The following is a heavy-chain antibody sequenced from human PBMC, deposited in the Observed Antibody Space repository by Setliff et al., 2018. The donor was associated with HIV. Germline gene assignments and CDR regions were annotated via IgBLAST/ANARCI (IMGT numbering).Heavy chain of an antibody. Sequence: SETLSLTCIVSGAPISSGTWSWIRQPPGKGLQWIGFIYNTETTNYNPSLKSRVTISLDTSKNQFSLKLTSMTAADTAVYYCARGGTSSNWFDPWGQGTLVTVSS. CDR3: ARGGTSSNWFDP. CDR2: IYNTETT. D-gene: IGHD2-2*01. J-gene: IGHJ5*02. CDR1: GAPISSGT. V-gene: IGHV4-59*01.